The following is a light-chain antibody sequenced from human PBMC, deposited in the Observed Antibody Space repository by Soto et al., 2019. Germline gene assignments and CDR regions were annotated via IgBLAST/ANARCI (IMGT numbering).Light chain of an antibody. J-gene: IGKJ1*01. Sequence: DIQMTQSPSTLSASVGDIVTITCRASQSISSWLAWYQQKPGKAPKLLIYDASRLESGVPSRFSGSGSGTEFTLTISSLQPDDFATYYCQQYNSYWTFGQGTKVEIK. CDR2: DAS. V-gene: IGKV1-5*01. CDR1: QSISSW. CDR3: QQYNSYWT.